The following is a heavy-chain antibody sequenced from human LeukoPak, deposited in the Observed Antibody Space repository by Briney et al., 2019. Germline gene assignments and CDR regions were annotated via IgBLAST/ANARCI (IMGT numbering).Heavy chain of an antibody. CDR3: ARGKEKWLDHFDY. D-gene: IGHD6-19*01. J-gene: IGHJ4*02. V-gene: IGHV3-48*02. CDR2: ISTTSSTI. Sequence: GGSLRLSCAASGFTFSSYGMNWVRQPPGKGLEWVSYISTTSSTIYYADSVKGRFTMSRDNAKNSLYLQMDSLRDEDTAVYYCARGKEKWLDHFDYWRQGSLVTVSS. CDR1: GFTFSSYG.